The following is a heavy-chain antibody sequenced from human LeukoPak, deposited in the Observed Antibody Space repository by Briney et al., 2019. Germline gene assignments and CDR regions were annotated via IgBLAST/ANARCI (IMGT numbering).Heavy chain of an antibody. CDR1: GFTFSSYG. CDR2: ISGSGGST. V-gene: IGHV3-23*01. CDR3: GRDLNWGAFDI. J-gene: IGHJ3*02. D-gene: IGHD7-27*01. Sequence: GGSLRLSCAASGFTFSSYGMSWVRQAPGEGLDWVSAISGSGGSTYYADSGRGRFTISRDNSRSMVWLQMNSLTAEDTAMYYCGRDLNWGAFDIRGLGTLVTVSS.